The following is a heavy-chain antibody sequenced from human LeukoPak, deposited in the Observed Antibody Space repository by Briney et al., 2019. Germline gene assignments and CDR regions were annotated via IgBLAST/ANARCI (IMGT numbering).Heavy chain of an antibody. J-gene: IGHJ4*02. CDR1: GGSISSYY. CDR2: IYYSGST. D-gene: IGHD3-3*01. CDR3: ASGTTIFGVVPSYYFDY. Sequence: SETLSLTCTVSGGSISSYYWSWIRQPPGKGLEWIGYIYYSGSTNYNPSLKSRVTISVDTSKNPFSLKLSSVTAADTAVYYCASGTTIFGVVPSYYFDYWGQGTLVTVSS. V-gene: IGHV4-59*01.